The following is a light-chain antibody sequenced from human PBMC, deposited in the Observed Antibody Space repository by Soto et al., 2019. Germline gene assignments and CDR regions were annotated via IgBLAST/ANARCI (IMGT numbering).Light chain of an antibody. V-gene: IGLV7-46*01. Sequence: QAVVTQETSMSVSPGGTVTLTCGSSTGTVTSGHYPYWFQQKPGQAPRTLIYDTSNKQSWTPARFSGSLLGGKAALTLSGAQPEDEADYYCLLPHSDAWVFGGGTQLTVL. CDR2: DTS. CDR3: LLPHSDAWV. J-gene: IGLJ7*01. CDR1: TGTVTSGHY.